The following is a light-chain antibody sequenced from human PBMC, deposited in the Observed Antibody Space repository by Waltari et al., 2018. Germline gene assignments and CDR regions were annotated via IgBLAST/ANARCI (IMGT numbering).Light chain of an antibody. J-gene: IGKJ1*01. CDR1: QSISSW. V-gene: IGKV1-5*03. Sequence: DIQMTQSPSTLSASVGDRVTITCRASQSISSWLVWYQQKPGKAPKLLIYKASSLESGVPSRFSGSGSGTEFTLTISSLQPDDFATYYCQQYNSRTFGQGTKVEIK. CDR2: KAS. CDR3: QQYNSRT.